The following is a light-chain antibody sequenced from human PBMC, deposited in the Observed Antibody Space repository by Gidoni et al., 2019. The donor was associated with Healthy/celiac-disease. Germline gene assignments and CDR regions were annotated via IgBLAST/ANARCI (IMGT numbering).Light chain of an antibody. CDR3: QQSYSTPYT. J-gene: IGKJ2*01. CDR2: AAS. Sequence: DIQMTQSPSSLSASVGARVTITCRACQSISSSLNWYQQKPGKAPKLLIYAASSLQSGVPSRFSGSGSGTDFTLTISSLQPADFATYYCQQSYSTPYTFGQGTKLEIK. CDR1: QSISSS. V-gene: IGKV1-39*01.